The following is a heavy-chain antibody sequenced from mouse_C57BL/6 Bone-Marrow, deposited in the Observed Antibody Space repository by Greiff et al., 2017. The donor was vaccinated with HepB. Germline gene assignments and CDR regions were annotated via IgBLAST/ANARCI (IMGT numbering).Heavy chain of an antibody. Sequence: QVQLQQSGAELARPGASVKLSCKASGYTFTSYGISWVKQRTGQGLEWIGEIYPRSGNTYYNEKFKGKATLTADKASSTAYMELRSLTSEDSAVYFCARERGPLPYYFDYWGQGTTLTVSS. V-gene: IGHV1-81*01. J-gene: IGHJ2*01. CDR2: IYPRSGNT. CDR1: GYTFTSYG. CDR3: ARERGPLPYYFDY.